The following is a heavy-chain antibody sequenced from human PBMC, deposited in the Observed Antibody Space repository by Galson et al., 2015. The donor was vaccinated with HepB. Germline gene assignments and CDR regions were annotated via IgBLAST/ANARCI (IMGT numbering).Heavy chain of an antibody. CDR3: ARAGFRYGLD. CDR1: GYTFTAYY. CDR2: LNPKSGGT. Sequence: SCKASGYTFTAYYMHWVRQAPGQGLEWMGRLNPKSGGTDFPQNFQGRVTMTSDTTISTVYMELSRLKSDDTAVYYCARAGFRYGLDWGQGTLVTVSS. J-gene: IGHJ4*02. D-gene: IGHD5-18*01. V-gene: IGHV1-2*06.